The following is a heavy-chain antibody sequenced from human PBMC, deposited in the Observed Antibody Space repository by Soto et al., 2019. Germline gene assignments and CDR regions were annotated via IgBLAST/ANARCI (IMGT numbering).Heavy chain of an antibody. Sequence: GGSLRLSCVASGFTFNGYAMSWVRQIPRKGLEWVATISGSGGATYHADSVKGRFSISRDNSKNTLFQQMSGLRAEDTALYYCAKDYGYFFCPGSSCFDQWGQGALVTGPS. CDR3: AKDYGYFFCPGSSCFDQ. CDR2: ISGSGGAT. D-gene: IGHD6-6*01. J-gene: IGHJ4*02. CDR1: GFTFNGYA. V-gene: IGHV3-23*01.